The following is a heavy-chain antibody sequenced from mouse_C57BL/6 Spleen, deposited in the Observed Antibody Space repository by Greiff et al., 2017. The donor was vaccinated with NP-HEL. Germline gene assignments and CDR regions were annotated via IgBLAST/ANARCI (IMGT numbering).Heavy chain of an antibody. CDR2: IYPRSGNT. CDR1: GYTFTSYG. J-gene: IGHJ3*01. Sequence: QVQLKQSGAELARPGASVKLSCKASGYTFTSYGISWVKQRTGQGLAWIGEIYPRSGNTYYNEQFKGKATLTAAKSSSPAYMELSSLTSEDSAVNVSERRGNISTVEGDGGKGTLVTVAA. V-gene: IGHV1-81*01. D-gene: IGHD1-1*01. CDR3: ERRGNISTVEGD.